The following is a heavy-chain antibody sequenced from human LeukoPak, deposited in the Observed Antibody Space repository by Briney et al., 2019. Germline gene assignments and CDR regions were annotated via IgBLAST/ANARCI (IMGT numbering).Heavy chain of an antibody. J-gene: IGHJ6*03. CDR1: GESFSAYY. D-gene: IGHD3-10*01. CDR2: INHSGST. Sequence: SETLSLTCAVYGESFSAYYWSWIRQPPGKGLEWIGDINHSGSTNYNPSLKSRVTISVDTSKNQFSLKLSSVTAADTAVYYCAREGNYYYYYMDVWGKGTTVTISS. CDR3: AREGNYYYYYMDV. V-gene: IGHV4-34*01.